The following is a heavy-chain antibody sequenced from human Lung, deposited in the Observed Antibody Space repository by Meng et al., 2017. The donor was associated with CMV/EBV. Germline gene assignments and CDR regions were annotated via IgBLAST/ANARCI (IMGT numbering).Heavy chain of an antibody. D-gene: IGHD2-2*01. CDR2: LYPDGST. J-gene: IGHJ4*02. Sequence: QGKLPEFGTILVTPSVPLSVTCIVSSDSITNYFWSWVRQPAGKGLEWIGRLYPDGSTDYNPSLSSRLTLSLDTSKIRFSLKLRSVTAADTAIYYCARTPVRFCNTHMCYAFDYRGQGALVTVSS. CDR1: SDSITNYF. CDR3: ARTPVRFCNTHMCYAFDY. V-gene: IGHV4-4*07.